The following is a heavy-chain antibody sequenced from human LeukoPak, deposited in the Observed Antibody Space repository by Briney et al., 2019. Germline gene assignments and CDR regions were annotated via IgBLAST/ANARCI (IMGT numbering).Heavy chain of an antibody. Sequence: ASVKVSCKASGYTFTSYGISWVRQAPGQGLEWMGWISAYNGNTNYAQKLQGRVTMTTDTSTSTAYMELRSLRSDDTAVYYCARDVLYGYNYGSSCWGQGTLVTVSS. J-gene: IGHJ4*02. CDR3: ARDVLYGYNYGSSC. V-gene: IGHV1-18*01. CDR2: ISAYNGNT. D-gene: IGHD5-24*01. CDR1: GYTFTSYG.